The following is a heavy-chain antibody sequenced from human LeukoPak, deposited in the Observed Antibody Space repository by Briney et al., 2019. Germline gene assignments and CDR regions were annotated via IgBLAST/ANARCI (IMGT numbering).Heavy chain of an antibody. D-gene: IGHD3-16*01. CDR1: GYTFTGYY. Sequence: ASVKVSCKASGYTFTGYYMHWVRQAPGQGLEWMGRINPNSGGTNYAQKFQGRVTMTRDTSISTAYMELSRLRSDDTAVYYCARDRTVGLSQNYYYYYGMDVWGQGTTVTVSS. CDR2: INPNSGGT. CDR3: ARDRTVGLSQNYYYYYGMDV. V-gene: IGHV1-2*06. J-gene: IGHJ6*02.